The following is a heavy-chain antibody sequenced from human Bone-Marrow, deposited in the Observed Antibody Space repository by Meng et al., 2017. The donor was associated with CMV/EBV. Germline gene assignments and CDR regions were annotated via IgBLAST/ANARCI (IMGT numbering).Heavy chain of an antibody. CDR3: ATYLGLCVSGACQPQYYGMDV. D-gene: IGHD2-2*01. CDR2: IKQGGGEK. V-gene: IGHV3-7*01. Sequence: GESLKISCAASGFTFSSYSMNWVRQAPGRGLEWVANIKQGGGEKNYVDSVKGRFTISRDNAKNSLYLQMDSLRAEDTAVYYCATYLGLCVSGACQPQYYGMDVWGQGTTVTVSS. CDR1: GFTFSSYS. J-gene: IGHJ6*02.